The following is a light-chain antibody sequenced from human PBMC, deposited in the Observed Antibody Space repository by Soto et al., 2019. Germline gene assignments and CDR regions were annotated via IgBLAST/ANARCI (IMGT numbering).Light chain of an antibody. Sequence: DIQMTQSPSAMSASVGDRVTITCRASQGIHKYLAWFQQKPGKVPKRLIYGASNLQSRVPSRFSGSGSGTEFTLTISSLQPEDFATYYCLQHNFYPPTFGQGTRLE. CDR3: LQHNFYPPT. V-gene: IGKV1-17*03. J-gene: IGKJ5*01. CDR1: QGIHKY. CDR2: GAS.